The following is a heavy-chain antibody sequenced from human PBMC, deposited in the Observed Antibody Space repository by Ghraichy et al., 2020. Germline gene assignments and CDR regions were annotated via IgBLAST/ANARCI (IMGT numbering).Heavy chain of an antibody. D-gene: IGHD4-23*01. J-gene: IGHJ6*02. CDR2: ITRSSRTI. CDR1: GLTFSSYS. V-gene: IGHV3-48*02. CDR3: AGASSVVRFYYYAGMDV. Sequence: GESLNISCVGSGLTFSSYSMNWVRQSPGKGLEWVGYITRSSRTITYADSVKGRFTISRDNAQNSLYLQMNSLRDDDTAVYYCAGASSVVRFYYYAGMDVWGQGTTVTVSS.